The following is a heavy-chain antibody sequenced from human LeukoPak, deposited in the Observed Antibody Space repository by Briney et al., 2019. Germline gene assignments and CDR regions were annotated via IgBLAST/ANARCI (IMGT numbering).Heavy chain of an antibody. D-gene: IGHD2-8*01. CDR1: GFTFSTNG. J-gene: IGHJ4*02. V-gene: IGHV3-33*01. CDR2: IWYDGSNE. Sequence: GGSLRLSCAASGFTFSTNGMHWVRQAPGKGLEWVALIWYDGSNEYYSDSVKGRFTISRDNAKNSLYLQMNSLRAEDTAVYYCARGKYALGYWGQGTLVTVSS. CDR3: ARGKYALGY.